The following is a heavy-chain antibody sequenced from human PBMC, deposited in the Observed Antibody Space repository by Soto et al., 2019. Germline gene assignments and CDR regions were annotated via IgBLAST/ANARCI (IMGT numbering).Heavy chain of an antibody. J-gene: IGHJ6*02. Sequence: QALSVPSPNTGDSVSSNRDDCNLIRHSPSRGLEWLGRTYYRSKWYNDYAVSVKSRITINPDTSKNQFSLQLNSVTPEDTAVYYCARDRILRYFDWLPQPYYYYGMDVWGQGTTVTVSS. CDR3: ARDRILRYFDWLPQPYYYYGMDV. CDR1: GDSVSSNRDD. CDR2: TYYRSKWYN. D-gene: IGHD3-9*01. V-gene: IGHV6-1*01.